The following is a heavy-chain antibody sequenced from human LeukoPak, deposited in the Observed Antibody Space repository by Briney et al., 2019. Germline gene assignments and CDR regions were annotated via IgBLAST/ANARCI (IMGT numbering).Heavy chain of an antibody. D-gene: IGHD2-2*01. J-gene: IGHJ4*01. CDR2: IYYSGST. Sequence: SETLSLTCTVSGGSISSGGYYWSWIRQHPGKGLEWIGYIYYSGSTYYNPSLKSRVTISVDTSKNQFSLKLSSVTAADTAVYYCARGDADENCVIASCDAGIYYWGHGTLVTASS. CDR3: ARGDADENCVIASCDAGIYY. V-gene: IGHV4-31*03. CDR1: GGSISSGGYY.